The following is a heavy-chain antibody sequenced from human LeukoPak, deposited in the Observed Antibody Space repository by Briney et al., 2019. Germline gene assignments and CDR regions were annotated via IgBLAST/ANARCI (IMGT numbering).Heavy chain of an antibody. CDR3: ARHISNYGDFHFDL. CDR2: IYYSGST. D-gene: IGHD4-17*01. J-gene: IGHJ2*01. V-gene: IGHV4-59*08. CDR1: GGSISSYY. Sequence: SETLSLTCTGSGGSISSYYWSWIRQPPGKGLEWIGYIYYSGSTNYNPSLKSRVTISVDTSKNQFSLKLSSVTAADTAVYYCARHISNYGDFHFDLWGRGTLVTVSS.